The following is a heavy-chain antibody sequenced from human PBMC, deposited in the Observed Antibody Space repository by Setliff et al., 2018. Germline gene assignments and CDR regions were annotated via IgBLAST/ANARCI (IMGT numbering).Heavy chain of an antibody. J-gene: IGHJ6*02. CDR1: GYSISSGYY. CDR3: ARENLSSGWYVGGYYYYYGMDV. V-gene: IGHV4-38-2*01. CDR2: IYHSGST. D-gene: IGHD6-19*01. Sequence: SETLSLTCAVSGYSISSGYYWGWIRQPPAKGLEWIGSIYHSGSTYYNPYLKSRVTISVDTSKNQFPLKLSSVTAAYTAVYYCARENLSSGWYVGGYYYYYGMDVWGQGTTVTVSS.